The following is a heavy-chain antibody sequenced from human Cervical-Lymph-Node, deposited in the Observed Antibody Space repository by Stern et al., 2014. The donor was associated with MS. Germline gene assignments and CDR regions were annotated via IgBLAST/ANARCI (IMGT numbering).Heavy chain of an antibody. Sequence: VQLVESGGDLVKPGGSLRLSCEASGFTFSYYDMNWVRQAPGKGLEWVSSITSGSAYLYHADSVKGRFPISRDNAKNSLYLQMNSLRAEDTAVYYCARQDGYNLDYWGRGTLVTVSS. CDR2: ITSGSAYL. CDR1: GFTFSYYD. J-gene: IGHJ4*02. V-gene: IGHV3-21*01. CDR3: ARQDGYNLDY. D-gene: IGHD5-24*01.